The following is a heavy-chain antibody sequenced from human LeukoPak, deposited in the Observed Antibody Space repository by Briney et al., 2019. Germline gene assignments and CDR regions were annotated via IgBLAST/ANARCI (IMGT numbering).Heavy chain of an antibody. CDR2: INHSGST. Sequence: PSETLSLTCAVYGGSFSGYYWSWIRQPPGKGLEWIGEINHSGSTNYNPSLKSRVTISVDTSKNQFSLKLSSVTAADTAVYYCASGSSSWAYYFDYWGQGTLVTVSS. J-gene: IGHJ4*02. D-gene: IGHD6-13*01. CDR1: GGSFSGYY. CDR3: ASGSSSWAYYFDY. V-gene: IGHV4-34*01.